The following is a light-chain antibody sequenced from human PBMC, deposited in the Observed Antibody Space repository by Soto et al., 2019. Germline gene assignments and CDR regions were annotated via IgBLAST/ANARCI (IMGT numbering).Light chain of an antibody. Sequence: EIVLTQSPATLSLSPGERATLSCRASQSVSSYLAWYQQQPGQAPRLLIYEASNRATGIPPTFSGSGSGSDFTLTISSLEPEDFAVYSCQQRSNWPLTFGGGTKVEVK. CDR1: QSVSSY. CDR2: EAS. V-gene: IGKV3-11*01. J-gene: IGKJ4*01. CDR3: QQRSNWPLT.